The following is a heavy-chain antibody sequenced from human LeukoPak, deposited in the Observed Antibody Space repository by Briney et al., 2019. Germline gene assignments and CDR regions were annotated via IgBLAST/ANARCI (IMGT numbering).Heavy chain of an antibody. D-gene: IGHD6-6*01. V-gene: IGHV1-2*02. CDR2: INPNSGGT. Sequence: ASVKVSCKASGYTFTGYYMHWVRQAPGQGLEWMGWINPNSGGTNYAQKFRGRVTMTRDTSISTAYMELSRLRSDDTAVYYCARAAWSSSSSWWFDPWGQGTLVTVSS. CDR3: ARAAWSSSSSWWFDP. J-gene: IGHJ5*02. CDR1: GYTFTGYY.